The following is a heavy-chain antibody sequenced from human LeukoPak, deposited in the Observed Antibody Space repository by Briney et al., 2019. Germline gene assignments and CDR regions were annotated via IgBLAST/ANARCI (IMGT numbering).Heavy chain of an antibody. J-gene: IGHJ1*01. CDR2: INHSGST. CDR1: GGSFSGYY. V-gene: IGHV4-34*01. CDR3: ARSQEYSSPEYFQH. Sequence: NPSETLSLTCAVYGGSFSGYYWSWIRQPPGKGLEWIGEINHSGSTNYNPSLKSRVTISVDTSKNQFSLKLSSVTAADTAVYYCARSQEYSSPEYFQHWGQGTLVTVSS. D-gene: IGHD6-6*01.